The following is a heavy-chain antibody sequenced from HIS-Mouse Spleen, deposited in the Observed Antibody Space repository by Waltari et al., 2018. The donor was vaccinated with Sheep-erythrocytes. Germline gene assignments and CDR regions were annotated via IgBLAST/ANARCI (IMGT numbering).Heavy chain of an antibody. CDR1: GGSFSGYY. CDR3: ARALSIAARPNWFDP. CDR2: INHSGST. V-gene: IGHV4-34*01. Sequence: QVQLQQWGAGLLKPSETLSLTCAVYGGSFSGYYWSWIRQPPGKGLEWIGEINHSGSTNYNPSIKSRVTISVDTSKNQFSLKLSSVTAADTAVYYCARALSIAARPNWFDPWGQGTLVTVSS. D-gene: IGHD6-6*01. J-gene: IGHJ5*02.